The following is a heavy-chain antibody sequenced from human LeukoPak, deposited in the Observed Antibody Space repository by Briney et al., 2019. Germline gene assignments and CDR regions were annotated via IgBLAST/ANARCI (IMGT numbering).Heavy chain of an antibody. J-gene: IGHJ3*02. Sequence: PGGSLRLSCAASGXTFTSYTMNWVRQAPGKGLEWVSDISSSGSYIDYADSVKGRFTISRDNAKNSLFLQMNSLRAEDTAVYYCARSLIADGAFDIWGQGTMVTVSS. D-gene: IGHD2-21*01. CDR1: GXTFTSYT. CDR3: ARSLIADGAFDI. CDR2: ISSSGSYI. V-gene: IGHV3-21*01.